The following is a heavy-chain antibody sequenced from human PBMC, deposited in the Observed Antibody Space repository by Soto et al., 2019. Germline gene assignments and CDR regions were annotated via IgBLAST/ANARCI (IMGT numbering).Heavy chain of an antibody. V-gene: IGHV3-11*01. J-gene: IGHJ6*03. CDR3: ARVVGENSGYDYSPPYYYYYYMDV. Sequence: GGSLRLSCAASGFTFSDYYMSWIRQAPGKGLEWVSYISSSGSTIYYADSVKGRFTISRDNAKNSLYLQMNSLRAEDTAVYYCARVVGENSGYDYSPPYYYYYYMDVWGKGTTVTVSS. D-gene: IGHD5-12*01. CDR1: GFTFSDYY. CDR2: ISSSGSTI.